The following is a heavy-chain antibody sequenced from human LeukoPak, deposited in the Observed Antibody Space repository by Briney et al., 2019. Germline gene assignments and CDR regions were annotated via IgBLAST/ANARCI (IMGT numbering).Heavy chain of an antibody. D-gene: IGHD4-17*01. CDR3: ARGPTSVNLDF. CDR1: GYTFSNYG. V-gene: IGHV1-18*01. CDR2: ISNYNGNT. J-gene: IGHJ4*02. Sequence: GASVKVSCKASGYTFSNYGITWVRQAPGQGLEWMGWISNYNGNTNYAQRFQGRVSMTTDTSTTTVYMELTSLRSDDTAVYYCARGPTSVNLDFWGQGTLVTVSS.